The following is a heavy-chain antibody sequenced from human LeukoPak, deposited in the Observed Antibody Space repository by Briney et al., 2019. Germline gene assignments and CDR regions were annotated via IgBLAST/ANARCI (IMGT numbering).Heavy chain of an antibody. J-gene: IGHJ3*02. CDR2: ISGSGGST. CDR1: GFTFSSYA. V-gene: IGHV3-23*01. Sequence: GGSLRLSCAASGFTFSSYAMSWVRQAPGKGLEWVSAISGSGGSTYYADSVKGRFTISRDNSKNTLYLQMNSLRAEDTAVYYCAKDYTYYDSSGYYYIDAFAIWGQGTMVTV. D-gene: IGHD3-22*01. CDR3: AKDYTYYDSSGYYYIDAFAI.